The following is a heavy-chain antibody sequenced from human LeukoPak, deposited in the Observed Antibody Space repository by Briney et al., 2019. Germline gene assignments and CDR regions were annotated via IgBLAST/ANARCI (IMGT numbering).Heavy chain of an antibody. CDR1: GFTFSSYG. CDR3: ARGGFRVVVPAAIPED. CDR2: IWYDGSNK. D-gene: IGHD2-2*02. Sequence: GSLRLSCAASGFTFSSYGMHWVRQAPGKGLEWVAVIWYDGSNKYYADSVKGRFTISRDNSKNTLYLQMNSLRAEDTAVYYCARGGFRVVVPAAIPEDWGQGTPVTVSS. V-gene: IGHV3-33*01. J-gene: IGHJ4*02.